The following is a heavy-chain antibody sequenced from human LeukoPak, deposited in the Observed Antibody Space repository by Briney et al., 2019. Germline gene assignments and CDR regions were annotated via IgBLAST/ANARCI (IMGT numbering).Heavy chain of an antibody. D-gene: IGHD4-17*01. CDR1: GFPFSAYW. CDR3: ASSIYGDFH. J-gene: IGHJ4*02. V-gene: IGHV3-74*01. Sequence: GGSLGLSCAASGFPFSAYWMHWVRQAPGKGLVWVSRINNDGYTINYADSVKGRFTISRDNAKNTLYLQMNSLRAEDTAVYYCASSIYGDFHWGQGTLVTVSS. CDR2: INNDGYTI.